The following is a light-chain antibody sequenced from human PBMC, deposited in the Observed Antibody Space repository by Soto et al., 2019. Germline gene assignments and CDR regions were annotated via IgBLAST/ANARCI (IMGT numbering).Light chain of an antibody. Sequence: IVLTQFPLSLPVTPGEPDSSSCRSRQSFLHVSAYNYLDLYLQQPGQSPQLLSYLGSNRASGVPDRYRGRGSGTDFTLKTLRLKAEDVGVGYCIQTLLTPFTFDPG. CDR3: IQTLLTPFT. CDR1: QSFLHVSAYNY. CDR2: LGS. V-gene: IGKV2-28*01. J-gene: IGKJ3*01.